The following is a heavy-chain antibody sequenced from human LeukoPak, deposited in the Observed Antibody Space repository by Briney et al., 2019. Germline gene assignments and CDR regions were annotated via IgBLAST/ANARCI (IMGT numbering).Heavy chain of an antibody. CDR2: ISQSGTT. Sequence: SETLSLTCAVYGGSFSGYYWSWIRQPPGKGLEWIGEISQSGTTHYNPSLESRVTISVDKSENHLSLKVTSVTAADTAVYYCARGPTTSGVGTFDQWGQGILVTVSS. V-gene: IGHV4-34*01. D-gene: IGHD3-3*01. J-gene: IGHJ4*02. CDR3: ARGPTTSGVGTFDQ. CDR1: GGSFSGYY.